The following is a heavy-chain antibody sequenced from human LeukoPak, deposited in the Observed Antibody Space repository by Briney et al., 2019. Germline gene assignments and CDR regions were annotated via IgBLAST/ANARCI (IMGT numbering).Heavy chain of an antibody. D-gene: IGHD3-3*01. CDR2: IRGSGDDT. V-gene: IGHV3-23*01. CDR1: GFTFSSYF. Sequence: GGSLRLSCAASGFTFSSYFMTWVRQAPGKGLEWVSAIRGSGDDTYYADSVKGRFTISRDNSKNTLYVQMNSLRAEDTAVYYCAKGALITIFGVVPDYWGQGTLVTVSS. J-gene: IGHJ4*02. CDR3: AKGALITIFGVVPDY.